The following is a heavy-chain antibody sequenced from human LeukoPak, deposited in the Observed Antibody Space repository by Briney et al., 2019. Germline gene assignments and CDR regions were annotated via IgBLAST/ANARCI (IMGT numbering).Heavy chain of an antibody. CDR2: INPNSGGT. J-gene: IGHJ4*02. D-gene: IGHD3-22*01. Sequence: ASVKVSCKASGYTFTGYYMHWVRQAPGQGLEWMGWINPNSGGTNYAQKFQGRVTMTRDTSISTAYMELSRLRSDDTAVYYCAKAGIMIVVVYFDYWGQGTLVTVSS. CDR1: GYTFTGYY. V-gene: IGHV1-2*02. CDR3: AKAGIMIVVVYFDY.